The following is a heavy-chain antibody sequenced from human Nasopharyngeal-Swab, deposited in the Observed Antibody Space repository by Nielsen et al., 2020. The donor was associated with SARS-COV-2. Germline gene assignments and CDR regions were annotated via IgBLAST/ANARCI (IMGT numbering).Heavy chain of an antibody. D-gene: IGHD5-24*01. V-gene: IGHV5-51*01. CDR3: ARQALGRDGYINPDY. Sequence: GESLKISCKGSGYSFTSYWIGWVRQMPGKGPEWMGIIYPGDSDTRYSPSFQGQVTISVDKSISTAYPQWSSLKASDTAMYYCARQALGRDGYINPDYWGQGTLVTVSS. J-gene: IGHJ4*02. CDR1: GYSFTSYW. CDR2: IYPGDSDT.